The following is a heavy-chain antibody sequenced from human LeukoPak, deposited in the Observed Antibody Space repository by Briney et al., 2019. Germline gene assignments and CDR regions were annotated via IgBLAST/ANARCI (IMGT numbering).Heavy chain of an antibody. CDR1: GGSISSSSYY. J-gene: IGHJ4*02. CDR3: AGHAVLTYYYDY. D-gene: IGHD6-19*01. Sequence: SETLSLTCTVSGGSISSSSYYWGWIRQPPGKGLEWIGSIYYSGSTYYNPSLKSRVTISVDTPKSQFSLKLSSVTAADTAVYYCAGHAVLTYYYDYWGQGTLVTVSS. V-gene: IGHV4-39*01. CDR2: IYYSGST.